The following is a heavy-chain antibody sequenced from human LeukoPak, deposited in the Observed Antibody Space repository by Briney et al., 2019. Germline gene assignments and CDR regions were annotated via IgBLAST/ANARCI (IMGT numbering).Heavy chain of an antibody. Sequence: SETLSLTCAVYGGSFSGYYWSWIRQPPGKGLEWIGEINHSGSTYHNPSLKSRVTISVDTSKNQFSLELSSVTAADTAVYFCARNYYDTKKPWDWGQGTLVTVSS. CDR2: INHSGST. CDR3: ARNYYDTKKPWD. D-gene: IGHD3-22*01. J-gene: IGHJ4*02. V-gene: IGHV4-34*01. CDR1: GGSFSGYY.